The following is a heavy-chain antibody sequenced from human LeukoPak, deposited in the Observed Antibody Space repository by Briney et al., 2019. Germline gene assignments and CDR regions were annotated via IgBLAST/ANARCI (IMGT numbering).Heavy chain of an antibody. CDR2: IYSGGST. Sequence: GGSLRLSCTASVLTVSSNYMSWVRQATGKGLEWVSVIYSGGSTYYADSVKGRFTISRDNSKNTLYLQMNSLRAEDTAVYYCARGGGYSNGFDYWGQGTLVTVSS. J-gene: IGHJ4*02. V-gene: IGHV3-66*02. CDR1: VLTVSSNY. D-gene: IGHD5-18*01. CDR3: ARGGGYSNGFDY.